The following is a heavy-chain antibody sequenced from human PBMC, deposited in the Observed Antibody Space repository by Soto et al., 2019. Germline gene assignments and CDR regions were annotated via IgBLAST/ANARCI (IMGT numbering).Heavy chain of an antibody. D-gene: IGHD3-3*01. CDR3: ARDSIFGVSYYGIDV. J-gene: IGHJ6*02. CDR1: GFTFSSYG. V-gene: IGHV3-33*01. Sequence: GSLRLSCAASGFTFSSYGMHWVRQAPGKGLEWVAVIWYDGSNKYYADSVKGRFTISRDNSKNTLYLQMNSLRAEDTAVYYCARDSIFGVSYYGIDVWGQGTTVTVSS. CDR2: IWYDGSNK.